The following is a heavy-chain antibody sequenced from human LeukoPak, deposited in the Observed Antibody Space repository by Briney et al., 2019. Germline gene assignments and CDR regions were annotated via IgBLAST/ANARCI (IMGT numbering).Heavy chain of an antibody. D-gene: IGHD4-17*01. CDR3: ARRSVTTVFDF. CDR1: GYRFTSYW. V-gene: IGHV5-51*01. J-gene: IGHJ4*02. CDR2: IFPGDSDT. Sequence: GESLKISCKGSGYRFTSYWIGWVRQMPGKGLEWMGIIFPGDSDTRYSPSFQGQVTISADKSISTAYLQWSSLKASDTAMYYCARRSVTTVFDFWGQGTLVIVSS.